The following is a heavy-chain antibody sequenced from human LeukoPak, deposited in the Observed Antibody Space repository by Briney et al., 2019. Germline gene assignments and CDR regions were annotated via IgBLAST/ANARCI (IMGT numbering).Heavy chain of an antibody. CDR1: GYSFTNYW. Sequence: GESLKISCKGFGYSFTNYWIGWVRRVPGKGLEWMGIIYPDDSDTRYSPSFQGHVTISADKSISTAYLQWNSLKASDTAIYYCAGLRDGSLDYWGQGTLVTVSS. J-gene: IGHJ4*02. CDR2: IYPDDSDT. CDR3: AGLRDGSLDY. V-gene: IGHV5-51*01.